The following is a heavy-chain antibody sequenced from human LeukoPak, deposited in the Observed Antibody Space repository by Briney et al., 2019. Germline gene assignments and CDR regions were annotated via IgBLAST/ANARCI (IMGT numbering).Heavy chain of an antibody. Sequence: SETLSLTCTVSGASITSGTYYWDWIRHSPGKGLEWIGSIYHTRTTNYNPSLMGRATVSFDTSKNQVFLELRSVTAADTAVYYCARGEPSSSQFWWYFDLWGRGTLVTVSS. V-gene: IGHV4-39*01. CDR1: GASITSGTYY. CDR2: IYHTRTT. D-gene: IGHD6-13*01. CDR3: ARGEPSSSQFWWYFDL. J-gene: IGHJ2*01.